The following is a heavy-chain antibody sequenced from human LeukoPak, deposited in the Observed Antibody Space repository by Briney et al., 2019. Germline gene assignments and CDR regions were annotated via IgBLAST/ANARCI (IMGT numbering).Heavy chain of an antibody. Sequence: GGSLRLSCAASGFTFSSYEMNWVRQAPGKGLEWVSYISSSGSTIYYADSVKGRFTISRDNAKNTLYLQMNSLRAEDTAVYYCARVRYSSGWYFDYWGQGTLVTVSS. D-gene: IGHD6-19*01. CDR3: ARVRYSSGWYFDY. CDR1: GFTFSSYE. J-gene: IGHJ4*02. CDR2: ISSSGSTI. V-gene: IGHV3-48*03.